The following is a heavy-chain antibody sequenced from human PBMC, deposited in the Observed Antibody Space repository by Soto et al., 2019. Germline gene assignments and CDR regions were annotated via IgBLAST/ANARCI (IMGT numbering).Heavy chain of an antibody. V-gene: IGHV1-18*01. D-gene: IGHD3-3*01. CDR1: GYTFTSYG. J-gene: IGHJ5*02. CDR3: ARDPMEDFWSGYYVWFDP. CDR2: ISAYNGNT. Sequence: GASVKVSCKASGYTFTSYGSSWVRQAPGQGLEWMGWISAYNGNTNYAQKLQGRVTMTTDTSTSTAYMELRSLRSDDTAVYYCARDPMEDFWSGYYVWFDPWGQGTLVTVSS.